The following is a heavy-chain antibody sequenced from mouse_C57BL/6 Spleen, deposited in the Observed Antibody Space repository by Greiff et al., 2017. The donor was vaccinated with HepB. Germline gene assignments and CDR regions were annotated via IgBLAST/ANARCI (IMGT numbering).Heavy chain of an antibody. V-gene: IGHV1-7*01. J-gene: IGHJ4*01. Sequence: VKLMESGAELAKPGASVKLSCKASGYTFTSYWMHWVKQRPGQGLEWIGYINPSSGYTKYNQKFKDKATLTADKSSSTAYMQLSSLTYEDSAVYDCASSTTTVVSEWSYAMDYWGQGTSVTVSS. CDR2: INPSSGYT. CDR3: ASSTTTVVSEWSYAMDY. D-gene: IGHD1-1*01. CDR1: GYTFTSYW.